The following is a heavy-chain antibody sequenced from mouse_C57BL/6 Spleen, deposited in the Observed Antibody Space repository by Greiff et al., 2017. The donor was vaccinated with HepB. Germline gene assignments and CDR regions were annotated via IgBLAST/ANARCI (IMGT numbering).Heavy chain of an antibody. CDR2: IHPNSGST. CDR3: ARRDYYAMDY. CDR1: GYTFTSYW. V-gene: IGHV1-64*01. J-gene: IGHJ4*01. Sequence: QVQLQQPGAELVKPGASVKLSCKASGYTFTSYWMHWVKQRPGQGLEWIGMIHPNSGSTNYNEKFKSKATLTVDKSSSTTYMQLSSLTSEDSAVYYCARRDYYAMDYWGQGTSVTVSS.